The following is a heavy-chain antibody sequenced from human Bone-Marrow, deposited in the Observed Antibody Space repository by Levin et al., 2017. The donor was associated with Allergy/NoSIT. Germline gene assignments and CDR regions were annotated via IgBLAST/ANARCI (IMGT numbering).Heavy chain of an antibody. CDR3: ARVQVAAAGSLLHYYYYGMDV. V-gene: IGHV3-74*01. J-gene: IGHJ6*02. CDR1: GFNFGSYW. CDR2: INRDGSTT. Sequence: LPGGSLRLSCAASGFNFGSYWMHWVRQAPGKGLVWVSWINRDGSTTNYADSVKGRFTSSRDNAKNTLYLQMNSLRAEDTGVYFCARVQVAAAGSLLHYYYYGMDVWGQGTTVTVSS. D-gene: IGHD6-13*01.